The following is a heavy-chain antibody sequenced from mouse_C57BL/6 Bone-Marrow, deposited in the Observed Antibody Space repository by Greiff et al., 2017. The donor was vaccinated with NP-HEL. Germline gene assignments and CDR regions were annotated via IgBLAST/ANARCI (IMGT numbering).Heavy chain of an antibody. CDR3: ARDYYGSSPFDY. J-gene: IGHJ2*01. Sequence: VKLMESGAELARPGASVKLSCKASGYTFTSYGISWVKQRTGQGLEWIGEIYPRSGNTYYNEKFKGKATLTADKSSSTAYMELRSLTSEDSAVYFCARDYYGSSPFDYWGQGTTLTVSS. CDR1: GYTFTSYG. CDR2: IYPRSGNT. V-gene: IGHV1-81*01. D-gene: IGHD1-1*01.